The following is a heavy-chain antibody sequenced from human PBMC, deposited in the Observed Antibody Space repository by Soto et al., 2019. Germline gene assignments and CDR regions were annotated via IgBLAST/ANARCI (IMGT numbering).Heavy chain of an antibody. D-gene: IGHD1-20*01. J-gene: IGHJ6*02. V-gene: IGHV4-61*01. CDR1: GGSVSSGSYY. Sequence: SETLSLTCTVSGGSVSSGSYYWSWIRQPPGKGLEWIGYIYYSGSTNYNPSLKSRVTISVDTSKNQFSLKLSSVTAADTAVYYCARGGANWNLNYYGMDVWGQGTTVTVSS. CDR2: IYYSGST. CDR3: ARGGANWNLNYYGMDV.